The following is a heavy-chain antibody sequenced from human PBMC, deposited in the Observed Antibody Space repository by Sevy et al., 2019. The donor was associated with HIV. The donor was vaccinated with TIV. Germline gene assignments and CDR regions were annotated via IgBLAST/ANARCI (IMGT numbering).Heavy chain of an antibody. Sequence: ASVKVSCKVSGYTLTQLSMHWVRQAPGKGLEWMGSFDPEDGETLYAQKFQGRVTMTEDTSTNTAYMELSSLRSEDKAVYYCGTTKDYYDSSGSPFDYWGQGTLVTVSS. V-gene: IGHV1-24*01. CDR3: GTTKDYYDSSGSPFDY. D-gene: IGHD3-22*01. CDR1: GYTLTQLS. CDR2: FDPEDGET. J-gene: IGHJ4*02.